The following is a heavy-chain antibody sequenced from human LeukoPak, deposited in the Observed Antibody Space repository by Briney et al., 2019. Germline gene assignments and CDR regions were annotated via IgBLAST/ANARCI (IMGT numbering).Heavy chain of an antibody. V-gene: IGHV4-34*01. CDR3: ARDPPMYYYDSSGYYHPFDY. J-gene: IGHJ4*02. CDR1: GGSFSGYY. CDR2: IDHSGST. D-gene: IGHD3-22*01. Sequence: SETLSLTCAVYGGSFSGYYWSWIRQPPGKGLEWIGEIDHSGSTNYNPSLKSRVTISVDTSKNQFSLKLSSVTAADTAVYYCARDPPMYYYDSSGYYHPFDYWGQGTLVTVSS.